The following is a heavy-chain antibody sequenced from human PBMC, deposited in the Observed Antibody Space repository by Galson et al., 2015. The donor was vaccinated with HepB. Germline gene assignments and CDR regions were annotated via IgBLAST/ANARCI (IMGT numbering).Heavy chain of an antibody. J-gene: IGHJ3*02. V-gene: IGHV4-39*01. CDR3: ARPLVLNGRFTPGVGPFHI. CDR2: IYYGGRT. Sequence: QSPKKRLEWIGSIYYGGRTYFSPSFQSRVAMSVDTSKNQLSLTLSSVTAADTTVYYCARPLVLNGRFTPGVGPFHIWGHGTMVTVSA. D-gene: IGHD2-8*01.